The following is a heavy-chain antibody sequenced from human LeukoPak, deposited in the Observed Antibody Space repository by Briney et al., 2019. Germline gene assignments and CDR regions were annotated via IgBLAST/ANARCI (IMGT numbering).Heavy chain of an antibody. CDR1: GGSISRYY. V-gene: IGHV4-59*01. CDR3: ARAGDSSSSWGVFDI. Sequence: SETLSLTCTVSGGSISRYYWSWIRQPPGKGLEWIGYISYSGNTNYNPSLRSRVTISVDTSKNQFSLKLNSVTAADTAVYYCARAGDSSSSWGVFDIWGQGTMVTVSS. CDR2: ISYSGNT. D-gene: IGHD6-6*01. J-gene: IGHJ3*02.